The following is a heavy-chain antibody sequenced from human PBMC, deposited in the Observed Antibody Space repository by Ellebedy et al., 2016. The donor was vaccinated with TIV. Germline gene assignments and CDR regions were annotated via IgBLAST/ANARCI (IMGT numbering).Heavy chain of an antibody. CDR2: IYHSGST. D-gene: IGHD3-16*01. J-gene: IGHJ4*02. CDR1: GGSISSNNW. Sequence: SETLSLTCAVSGGSISSNNWWSWVRQPPGKGLEWIGEIYHSGSTNYNSSLKSRVTLSLDKSKSQFYVRLSSVTAADTAIYYCASLPDYRFGFVDAPQIWGHWGQGARVTVSS. V-gene: IGHV4-4*02. CDR3: ASLPDYRFGFVDAPQIWGH.